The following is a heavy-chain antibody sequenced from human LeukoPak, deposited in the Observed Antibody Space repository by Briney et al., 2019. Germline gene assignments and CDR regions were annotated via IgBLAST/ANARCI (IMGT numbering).Heavy chain of an antibody. CDR1: GFTFSNHG. J-gene: IGHJ4*02. V-gene: IGHV3-33*01. CDR3: ARDLSSRRLDY. D-gene: IGHD5/OR15-5a*01. CDR2: IWYDGSNK. Sequence: GGSLRLSCAASGFTFSNHGMHWVRQAPGRGLERVAVIWYDGSNKYYGDSVKGRFTISRDNSKNTLYLQMNSLRVEDTAVYYCARDLSSRRLDYWGEGTLVTVSS.